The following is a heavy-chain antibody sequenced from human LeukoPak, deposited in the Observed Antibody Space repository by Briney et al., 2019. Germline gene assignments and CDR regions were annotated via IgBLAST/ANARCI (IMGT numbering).Heavy chain of an antibody. CDR3: AKRIAAAEDY. J-gene: IGHJ4*02. CDR1: GFTFSSYG. V-gene: IGHV3-33*05. Sequence: GGSLRLSCAASGFTFSSYGMHWVRQAPGKGLEWVAVISYDGSNKYYADSVKGRFTISRDNSKNTLYLQMNSLRAEDTAVYYCAKRIAAAEDYWGQGTLVTVSS. D-gene: IGHD6-13*01. CDR2: ISYDGSNK.